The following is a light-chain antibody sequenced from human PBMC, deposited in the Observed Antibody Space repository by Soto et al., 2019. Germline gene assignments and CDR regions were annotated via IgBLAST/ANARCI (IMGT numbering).Light chain of an antibody. Sequence: DIPMTQSPSSLSASVGDRVTITCRASQTISIFLNWYQHKPGKPPTLLIYTASTLQSGVPSRFSGSGSGTDFTLTISSLQPGDFATYYCQQSFKTPLSFGGGTKVEI. V-gene: IGKV1-39*01. J-gene: IGKJ4*01. CDR1: QTISIF. CDR2: TAS. CDR3: QQSFKTPLS.